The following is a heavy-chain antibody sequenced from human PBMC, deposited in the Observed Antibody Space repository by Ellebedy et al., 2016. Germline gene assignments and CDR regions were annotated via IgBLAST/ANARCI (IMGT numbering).Heavy chain of an antibody. CDR3: ARAGYYNGFDI. Sequence: GESLKISXAASGFAFSSQWMHWVRQAPGKGLVWVSRINPDGSSTNEADSVKGRLTMSRDSAKNTVFLQMNSLRAEDTAVYYCARAGYYNGFDIWGLGTMVTVSS. J-gene: IGHJ3*02. V-gene: IGHV3-74*01. CDR1: GFAFSSQW. D-gene: IGHD3-10*01. CDR2: INPDGSST.